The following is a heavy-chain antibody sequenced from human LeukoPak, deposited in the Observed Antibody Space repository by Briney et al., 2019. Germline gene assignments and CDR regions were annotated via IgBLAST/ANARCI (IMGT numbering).Heavy chain of an antibody. D-gene: IGHD3-10*01. J-gene: IGHJ4*02. CDR3: ARHQATAYYYGPPDY. V-gene: IGHV4-39*01. Sequence: PSETLSLSCTVSGGSVTSSSYCWGWIRQPPGMGLVWIGTVYYSGSTFYNPSLKSRVTISVDTSKNQFSLKLSSVTAADTAVYYCARHQATAYYYGPPDYWGQGTLVTVSS. CDR2: VYYSGST. CDR1: GGSVTSSSYC.